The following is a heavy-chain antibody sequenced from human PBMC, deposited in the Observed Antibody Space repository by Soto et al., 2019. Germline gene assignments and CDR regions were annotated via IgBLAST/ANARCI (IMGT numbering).Heavy chain of an antibody. CDR3: ARFAGGVGATEYFDY. J-gene: IGHJ4*02. Sequence: EVQLVESGGGLVKPGGSLRLSCAASGFTFSLYSMNWVRQAPWKGLAWVSSISSSSNYIDYADSVKGRFTISRDNAKNSLYLQMHSMRAEDTAVYHCARFAGGVGATEYFDYWGQGTLVTVSS. CDR2: ISSSSNYI. D-gene: IGHD1-26*01. V-gene: IGHV3-21*01. CDR1: GFTFSLYS.